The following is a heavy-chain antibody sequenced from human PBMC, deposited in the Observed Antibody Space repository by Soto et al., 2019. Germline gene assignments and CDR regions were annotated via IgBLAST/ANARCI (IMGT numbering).Heavy chain of an antibody. V-gene: IGHV1-69*04. D-gene: IGHD3-10*01. CDR2: IIPILGIA. CDR3: AKSGGSGSYYRDY. J-gene: IGHJ4*02. Sequence: XVKGSCKASTYTFTHYAISWVRPAPGQGLEWMGRIIPILGIANYAQKFQGRVTITADKSTSTAYMELSSLRSEDTAVYYCAKSGGSGSYYRDYWGQGTLVTVSS. CDR1: TYTFTHYA.